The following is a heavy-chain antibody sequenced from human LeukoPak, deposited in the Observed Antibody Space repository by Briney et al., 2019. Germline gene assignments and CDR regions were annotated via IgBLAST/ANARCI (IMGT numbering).Heavy chain of an antibody. CDR3: ARDLKRLTSGWITAAAGDY. Sequence: ASVKVSCKASGYTFTSYGISWVRQAPGQGLEWMGWISAYNGNTNYAQKLQGRVTMTTDTSTSTAYMELRSMRSDDTAVYYCARDLKRLTSGWITAAAGDYWGQGTLVTVSS. V-gene: IGHV1-18*01. J-gene: IGHJ4*02. D-gene: IGHD6-19*01. CDR2: ISAYNGNT. CDR1: GYTFTSYG.